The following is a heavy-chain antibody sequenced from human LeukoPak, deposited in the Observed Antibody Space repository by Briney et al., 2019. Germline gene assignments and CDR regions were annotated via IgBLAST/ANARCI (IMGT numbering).Heavy chain of an antibody. J-gene: IGHJ4*02. V-gene: IGHV6-1*01. CDR1: GDSVSSNSAA. D-gene: IGHD3-9*01. Sequence: SQTLSLTCGISGDSVSSNSAAWNWIRPSPSRGLEWLGRTYHRSTWHNDYAVSVKSRITINADTSKNQFSLQLNSVTPEDTAVYYCARAAYDILTGSTLWYFDHWGQGTLVTVSS. CDR2: TYHRSTWHN. CDR3: ARAAYDILTGSTLWYFDH.